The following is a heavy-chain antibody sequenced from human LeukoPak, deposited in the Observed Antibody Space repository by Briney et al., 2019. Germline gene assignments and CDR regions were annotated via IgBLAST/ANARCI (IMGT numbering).Heavy chain of an antibody. CDR3: ARDTSHNYDFWSGPSGMDV. Sequence: GGSLRLSCAASGFTFSDYYMSWIRQAPGKGLEWVSYISSSGSTIYYADSVKGRFTISRDNAKNSLYLQMNSLRAEDTAVYYCARDTSHNYDFWSGPSGMDVWGQGTLVTVSS. V-gene: IGHV3-11*01. CDR2: ISSSGSTI. CDR1: GFTFSDYY. D-gene: IGHD3-3*01. J-gene: IGHJ4*02.